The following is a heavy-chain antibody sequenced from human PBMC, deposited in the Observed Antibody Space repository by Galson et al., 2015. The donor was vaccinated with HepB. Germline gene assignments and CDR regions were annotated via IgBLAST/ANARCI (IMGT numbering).Heavy chain of an antibody. V-gene: IGHV3-23*01. CDR1: GFTFNNFA. J-gene: IGHJ4*02. CDR2: ISNNGDST. Sequence: SLRLSCAASGFTFNNFAMSWVRQAPGKGLEWVSIISNNGDSTYYADSVKGRFTISRDNSKNTPYLQMNSLRAEDTAVHYCANLYSSTCYGDAEYWGQGTLVTVSS. CDR3: ANLYSSTCYGDAEY. D-gene: IGHD4-17*01.